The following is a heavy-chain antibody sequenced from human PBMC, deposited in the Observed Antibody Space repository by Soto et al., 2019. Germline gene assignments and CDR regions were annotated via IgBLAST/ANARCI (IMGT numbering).Heavy chain of an antibody. Sequence: GGSLRLSCAASGFTFSSYSMNWVRQAPGKGLEWVSYISSSSSTIYYADSVKGRFTISRDNAKNSLYLQMNSLRAEDTAVYYCAREEQQLVPRTDYYYYYMDVWGKGTTVTVSS. CDR1: GFTFSSYS. J-gene: IGHJ6*03. CDR3: AREEQQLVPRTDYYYYYMDV. D-gene: IGHD6-13*01. CDR2: ISSSSSTI. V-gene: IGHV3-48*01.